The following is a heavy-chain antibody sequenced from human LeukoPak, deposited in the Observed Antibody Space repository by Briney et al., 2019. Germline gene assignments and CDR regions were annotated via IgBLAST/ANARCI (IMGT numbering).Heavy chain of an antibody. CDR3: AKATYSGSFPYFDY. V-gene: IGHV3-23*01. D-gene: IGHD1-26*01. J-gene: IGHJ4*02. Sequence: GGTLRLSCAASGFTFGSYVMSWVRQAPGQGLEWVSSLNSNGGATYYSDSVKGRFTSSRDKSKNTLYLQMHSLRAEDTAVYYCAKATYSGSFPYFDYWGQGTLVTVSS. CDR1: GFTFGSYV. CDR2: LNSNGGAT.